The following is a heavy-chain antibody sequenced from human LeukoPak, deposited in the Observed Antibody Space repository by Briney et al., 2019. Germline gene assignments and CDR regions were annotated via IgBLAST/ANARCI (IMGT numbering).Heavy chain of an antibody. J-gene: IGHJ4*02. CDR3: ARGEGYFDY. CDR2: IIPILGIA. CDR1: GGTFSSYA. Sequence: SVKVSCKASGGTFSSYAISWVRQAPGQGLEWMGRIIPILGIANYARKFQGRVTITADKSTSTAYMELSSLRSEDTAVYYCARGEGYFDYWGQGTLVTVSS. V-gene: IGHV1-69*04. D-gene: IGHD1-26*01.